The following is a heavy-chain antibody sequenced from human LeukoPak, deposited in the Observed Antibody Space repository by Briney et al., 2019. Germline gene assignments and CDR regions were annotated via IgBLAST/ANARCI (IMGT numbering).Heavy chain of an antibody. CDR3: ARHEGDWGRDGYNYY. CDR1: GYSFTSYW. V-gene: IGHV5-51*01. D-gene: IGHD5-24*01. CDR2: IYPGDSDT. Sequence: GESLKISCKGSGYSFTSYWIGWVRQMTGKGLEWMGIIYPGDSDTRYSPSFQGQVTISADKSISTAYLQWSSLKASDTAMYYCARHEGDWGRDGYNYYWGQGTLVTVSS. J-gene: IGHJ4*02.